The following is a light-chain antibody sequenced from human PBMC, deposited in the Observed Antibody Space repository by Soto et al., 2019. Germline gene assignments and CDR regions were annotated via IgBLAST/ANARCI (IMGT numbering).Light chain of an antibody. V-gene: IGLV3-21*02. J-gene: IGLJ1*01. CDR3: SSYTTSSTLWV. CDR2: DDS. CDR1: NIGSKS. Sequence: SYELTQPPSVSVAPGQTARITCGGNNIGSKSVHWYQQKPGQAPVLVVYDDSDRPSGIPERFSGSKSGNTASLTISGLQAKDEADYYCSSYTTSSTLWVFGTGTKVTVL.